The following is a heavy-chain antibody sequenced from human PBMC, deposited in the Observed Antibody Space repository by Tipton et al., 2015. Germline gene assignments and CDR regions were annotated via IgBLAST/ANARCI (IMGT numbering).Heavy chain of an antibody. CDR2: IYHTGST. CDR1: GGSISSGHW. D-gene: IGHD3-3*01. J-gene: IGHJ4*02. V-gene: IGHV4-4*02. CDR3: ARGQYYDLWSGYYLNPYVDY. Sequence: TLSLTCAVSGGSISSGHWWSWVRQPPGKGLEWIGEIYHTGSTNYNPSLKSRVTMSVDKSKNHFSLKLSSVTAADTAVYYCARGQYYDLWSGYYLNPYVDYWGQGTLVTVSS.